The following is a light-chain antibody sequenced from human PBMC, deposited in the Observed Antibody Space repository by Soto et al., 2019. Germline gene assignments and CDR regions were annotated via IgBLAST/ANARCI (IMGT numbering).Light chain of an antibody. V-gene: IGLV2-8*01. CDR1: SNDIGGHNY. J-gene: IGLJ2*01. Sequence: VLTQPPSASGSPGQSVTISCTGSSNDIGGHNYVSWYQQHPGRAPKLMIYDVTKRPSGVPDRFTGSRSGNTASLTVSGLQAADEADYYCSSYAGTSNLVFGGGTKVTVL. CDR2: DVT. CDR3: SSYAGTSNLV.